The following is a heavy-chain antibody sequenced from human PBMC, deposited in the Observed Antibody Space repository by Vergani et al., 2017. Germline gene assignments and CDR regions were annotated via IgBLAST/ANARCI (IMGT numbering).Heavy chain of an antibody. CDR1: GFTFSSYW. CDR3: AXEGDSNYVVSVLLPPVRYYGMDV. CDR2: IKQDGSEK. V-gene: IGHV3-7*03. Sequence: EVQLVESGGGLVQPGGSLRLSCAASGFTFSSYWMSWVRQAPGKGLEWVANIKQDGSEKYYVDSVKGRFTISRDNAKNSLYLQMNSLRAEDPAVYYCAXEGDSNYVVSVLLPPVRYYGMDVWGQGTTVTVSS. J-gene: IGHJ6*02. D-gene: IGHD4-11*01.